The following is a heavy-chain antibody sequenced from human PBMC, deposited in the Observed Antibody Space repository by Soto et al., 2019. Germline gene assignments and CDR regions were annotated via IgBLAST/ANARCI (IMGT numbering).Heavy chain of an antibody. CDR2: INHSGSA. CDR1: GGSFSGYV. V-gene: IGHV4-34*01. Sequence: SETLSLTCDVYGGSFSGYVWTWIRQTPGKGLQWIGQINHSGSANYNPSLKSRVTISVHTSNSQFSLELNSVTAADTAVYYCARGLISGSHYSGGWYYFDSWGQGTQVTVSS. J-gene: IGHJ4*02. CDR3: ARGLISGSHYSGGWYYFDS. D-gene: IGHD1-26*01.